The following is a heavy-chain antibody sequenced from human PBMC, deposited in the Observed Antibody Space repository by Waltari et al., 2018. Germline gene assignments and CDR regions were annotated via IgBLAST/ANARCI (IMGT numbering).Heavy chain of an antibody. CDR3: AREYCGGDCRLFDY. CDR2: VNPNGGGT. V-gene: IGHV1-2*02. Sequence: LVQSGAEVMKPGASVRVSFKASRDAGTEHYNHWVRQAPGQGLEWMGWVNPNGGGTNYAQRFAGRITVTWDASITTAYMEFSRLTSGDTAVYFCAREYCGGDCRLFDYWGQGTPVTVSS. D-gene: IGHD2-21*02. J-gene: IGHJ4*02. CDR1: RDAGTEHY.